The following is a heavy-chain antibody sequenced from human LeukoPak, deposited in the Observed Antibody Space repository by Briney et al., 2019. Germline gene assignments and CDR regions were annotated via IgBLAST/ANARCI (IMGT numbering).Heavy chain of an antibody. CDR2: ISGSGGST. J-gene: IGHJ6*03. V-gene: IGHV3-23*01. CDR3: AKVPPLIAARLPYYYYYMDV. Sequence: SGGSLRLSCAASGFTFSSYAMSWVPQAPGKGLEWVSAISGSGGSTYYADSVKGRFTISRDNSKNTLYLQMNSLRAEDTAVYYCAKVPPLIAARLPYYYYYMDVWGKGTTVTVSS. D-gene: IGHD6-6*01. CDR1: GFTFSSYA.